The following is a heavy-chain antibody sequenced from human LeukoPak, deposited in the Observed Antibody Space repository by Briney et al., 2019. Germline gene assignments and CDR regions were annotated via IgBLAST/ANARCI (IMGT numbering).Heavy chain of an antibody. D-gene: IGHD2-2*01. J-gene: IGHJ4*02. CDR2: ISSSSSYI. CDR1: GFTFSSYS. CDR3: ASRCTSTSCWGVDY. Sequence: GGSLRLSCAASGFTFSSYSMNWVRQAPGKGLEWVSSISSSSSYIYYADSVKGRFTISRVNAQNSLYLQMNSLRAEDTAVYYCASRCTSTSCWGVDYWGQGTLVTVSS. V-gene: IGHV3-21*01.